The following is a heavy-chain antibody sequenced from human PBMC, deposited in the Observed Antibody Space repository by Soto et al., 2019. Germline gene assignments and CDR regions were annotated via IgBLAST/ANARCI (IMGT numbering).Heavy chain of an antibody. CDR3: ARDPGTTYYDFWSGYPHFDY. J-gene: IGHJ4*02. Sequence: EVQLVESRGGLVQPGGSLRLSCAASGFTFSSYWMHWVRQAPGKGLVWVSRINSDGSSTSYADSVKGRFTISRDNAKNTLYLQMNSLRAEDTAVYYCARDPGTTYYDFWSGYPHFDYWGQGTLVTVSS. V-gene: IGHV3-74*01. D-gene: IGHD3-3*01. CDR1: GFTFSSYW. CDR2: INSDGSST.